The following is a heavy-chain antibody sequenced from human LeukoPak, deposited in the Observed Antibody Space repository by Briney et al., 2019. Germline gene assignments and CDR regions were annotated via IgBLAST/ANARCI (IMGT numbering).Heavy chain of an antibody. V-gene: IGHV3-33*06. D-gene: IGHD3-10*01. CDR1: GFTFNAFA. J-gene: IGHJ6*02. CDR2: IWYDGSKK. CDR3: ANIITMVRGPPWYYYYGMDV. Sequence: PGGSLRLSCAASGFTFNAFAMHWLRQAPGKGLEWVAVIWYDGSKKYYRDSVKGRFTFSRDDSKNTLYLQMNSLRAEDTAVYYCANIITMVRGPPWYYYYGMDVWGQGTTVTVSS.